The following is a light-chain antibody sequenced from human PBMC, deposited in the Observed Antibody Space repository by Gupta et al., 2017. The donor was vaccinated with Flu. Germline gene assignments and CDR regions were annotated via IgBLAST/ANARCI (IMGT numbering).Light chain of an antibody. CDR2: GAS. J-gene: IGKJ2*01. CDR1: QTVDASF. CDR3: QHYGSSPAFT. Sequence: EIVLTQSPGSLSLSPGERATLSCRTSQTVDASFLAWYQQQPGQAPRLLIYGASTRDTGIPDRFSGSGYGTDFTLTISRLEPEDFAVYYCQHYGSSPAFTFGQGTXLEI. V-gene: IGKV3-20*01.